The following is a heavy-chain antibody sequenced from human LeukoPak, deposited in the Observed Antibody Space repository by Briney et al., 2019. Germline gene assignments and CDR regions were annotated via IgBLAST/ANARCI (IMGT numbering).Heavy chain of an antibody. CDR2: ISPYNSNT. CDR3: ARDRCIAARCYYYYMDV. V-gene: IGHV1-18*01. Sequence: RRASVKVSCKSSGYTFTTYGISWMRQAPGQSLEWMGWISPYNSNTKYAQKLQGRVTMTTDTSTNTAYMEVRSLRSDDTAVYYCARDRCIAARCYYYYMDVWGKGTTVTVSS. J-gene: IGHJ6*03. D-gene: IGHD6-6*01. CDR1: GYTFTTYG.